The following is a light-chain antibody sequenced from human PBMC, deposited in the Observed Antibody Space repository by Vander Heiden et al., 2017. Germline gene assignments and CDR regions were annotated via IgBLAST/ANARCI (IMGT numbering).Light chain of an antibody. Sequence: DLQLTQSPSTLSASVGDRVTITCRASQSLNNLLAWYQQKPGKAPKLLIYKASSLESGVPSRFSGSGSGTEFTLTISSLQPDDFATYYCQQYNTHPWTFGQGTKVEIK. CDR2: KAS. CDR1: QSLNNL. V-gene: IGKV1-5*03. CDR3: QQYNTHPWT. J-gene: IGKJ1*01.